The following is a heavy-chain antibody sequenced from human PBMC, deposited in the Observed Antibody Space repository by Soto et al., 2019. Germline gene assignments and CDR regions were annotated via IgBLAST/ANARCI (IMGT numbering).Heavy chain of an antibody. CDR3: AKSPVDYGTFDY. Sequence: EVQVLESGGGLIQPGGTLRLSCAASRFIFSSYGMSWVRQAPGKGLEWVSGISGSGGSTWYADSVKGRFTISRDNSKKTLYLQMSSLRVDDTAVYYCAKSPVDYGTFDYWGQGTLVTVSS. J-gene: IGHJ4*02. CDR2: ISGSGGST. D-gene: IGHD3-16*01. CDR1: RFIFSSYG. V-gene: IGHV3-23*01.